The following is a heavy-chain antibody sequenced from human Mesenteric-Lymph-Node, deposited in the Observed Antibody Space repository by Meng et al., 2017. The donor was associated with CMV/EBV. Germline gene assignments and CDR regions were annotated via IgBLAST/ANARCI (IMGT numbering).Heavy chain of an antibody. D-gene: IGHD6-19*01. CDR1: GCSISSSSYS. CDR2: IHYIGST. CDR3: MRGGGIGVAGY. V-gene: IGHV4-39*07. J-gene: IGHJ4*02. Sequence: LRPSFPVSGCSISSSSYSWAWILQPPGKGLEWIGSIHYIGSTYYNPSLKSRVTISVNTSKNQFSLKVSSVTAADTAIYYCMRGGGIGVAGYWGQGTLVTVSS.